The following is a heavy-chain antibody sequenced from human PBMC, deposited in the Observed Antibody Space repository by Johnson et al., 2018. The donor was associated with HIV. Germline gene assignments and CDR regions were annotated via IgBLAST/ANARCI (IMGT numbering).Heavy chain of an antibody. Sequence: EVQLVESGGGLVQPGRSLRLSCAASGFNFDDYAMHWVRQAPGKGLEWVSSINWNGGSTGYADYVKGRFTISRDNAKNSLYLQMNSLSAEDTALYYCARGPYCSSSGCYGSGTYSSAFDIWGQGTMVTVSS. V-gene: IGHV3-9*01. D-gene: IGHD2-2*01. CDR2: INWNGGST. CDR3: ARGPYCSSSGCYGSGTYSSAFDI. CDR1: GFNFDDYA. J-gene: IGHJ3*02.